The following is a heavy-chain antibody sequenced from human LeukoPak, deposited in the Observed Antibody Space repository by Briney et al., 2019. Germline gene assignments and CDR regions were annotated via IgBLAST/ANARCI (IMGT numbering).Heavy chain of an antibody. CDR2: INPNSGGT. CDR1: GYTFTGYY. V-gene: IGHV1-2*02. J-gene: IGHJ5*02. CDR3: ARGYCSSTSCYADWFDP. Sequence: ASVKVSCKASGYTFTGYYMHWVRQAPGQGLEWMGWINPNSGGTNYAQKFQGRVTMTRDTSISTAYMELSRLRSDDTAVYYCARGYCSSTSCYADWFDPWGQGTLDTVSS. D-gene: IGHD2-2*01.